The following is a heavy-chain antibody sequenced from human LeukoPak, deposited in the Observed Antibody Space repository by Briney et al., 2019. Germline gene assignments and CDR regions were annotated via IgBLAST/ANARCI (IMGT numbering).Heavy chain of an antibody. CDR1: GFTFDDYA. D-gene: IGHD6-13*01. Sequence: GGSLRLACAASGFTFDDYAMDSVRQPTGKGLEWDSGISRNSGNTGYADSVKGLFTISRDNAKNSLYLQMNSLRAEETALYYCAKDISGGNSWQFYYYMDVWGKGTTVTVSS. CDR3: AKDISGGNSWQFYYYMDV. V-gene: IGHV3-9*01. J-gene: IGHJ6*03. CDR2: ISRNSGNT.